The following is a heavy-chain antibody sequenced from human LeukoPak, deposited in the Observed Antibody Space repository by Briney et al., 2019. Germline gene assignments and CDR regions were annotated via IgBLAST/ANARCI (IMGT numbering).Heavy chain of an antibody. CDR1: GFTFSSYA. CDR3: AKGGITIFGVPLSPIDP. CDR2: ISGSGGST. V-gene: IGHV3-23*01. J-gene: IGHJ5*02. Sequence: GGSLRLSCAASGFTFSSYAMSWVRQAPGKGLEWVSAISGSGGSTYYADSVKGRFTISRDNSKNTLYLQMNSLRAEDTAVYYCAKGGITIFGVPLSPIDPWGQGTLVTVSS. D-gene: IGHD3-3*01.